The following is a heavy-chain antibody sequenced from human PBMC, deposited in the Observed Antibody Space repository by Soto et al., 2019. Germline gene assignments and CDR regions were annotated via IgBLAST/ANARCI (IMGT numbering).Heavy chain of an antibody. V-gene: IGHV1-69*19. CDR1: GATFTKYT. CDR3: ARGENGIRGVIKRGGGLDL. CDR2: IIPLFGST. J-gene: IGHJ6*02. Sequence: QVPLEQSGSEVKMPGSSVTVSCKAYGATFTKYTFNWVRQAPGQGLEWMGGIIPLFGSTNYAERFQGRLTVTTNESTGTGFIELSSLTSKYTAIYYRARGENGIRGVIKRGGGLDLWGQGTTVIVSS. D-gene: IGHD3-10*01.